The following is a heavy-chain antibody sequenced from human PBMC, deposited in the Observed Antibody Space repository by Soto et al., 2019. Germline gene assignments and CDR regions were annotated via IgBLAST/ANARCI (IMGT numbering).Heavy chain of an antibody. CDR1: GGSLSDYY. CDR3: ASNVATDDALDV. CDR2: IHPSGST. D-gene: IGHD1-26*01. Sequence: SETLSLTCAVYGGSLSDYYWSWIRQSPGKGLAWIGEIHPSGSTDYNPSLKSRVTISLDTSKNQFSLNLSSVTAADTAVYYCASNVATDDALDVWGQGTMVTVS. J-gene: IGHJ3*01. V-gene: IGHV4-34*01.